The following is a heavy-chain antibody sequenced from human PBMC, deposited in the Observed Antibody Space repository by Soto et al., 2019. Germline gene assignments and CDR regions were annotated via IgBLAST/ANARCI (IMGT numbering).Heavy chain of an antibody. J-gene: IGHJ4*02. CDR1: GYTFTSYY. CDR2: INPSGGST. D-gene: IGHD2-15*01. Sequence: QVQLVQSGAEVKKPGASVKVSCKASGYTFTSYYMHWVRQAPGQGLEWMGIINPSGGSTSYAQKFQGRVNMTRDTSTSNVYMELSSLRSEDTAVYYCALLGYCSGGSCRKFDYWGQGTLVTVSS. V-gene: IGHV1-46*03. CDR3: ALLGYCSGGSCRKFDY.